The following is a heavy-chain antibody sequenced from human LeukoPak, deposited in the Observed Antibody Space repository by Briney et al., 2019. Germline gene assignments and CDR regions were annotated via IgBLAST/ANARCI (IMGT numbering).Heavy chain of an antibody. V-gene: IGHV3-48*01. D-gene: IGHD3-10*01. J-gene: IGHJ4*02. Sequence: GGSLRLSCAASGFTSSSHSMHWVRQAPGKGLEWISYISSGSTAMYYADSVKGRFTISRDNARNSLYLQMNSLRGDDTAVYYCASRGHVGSGTYSPYDYWGQGTLVTVSS. CDR2: ISSGSTAM. CDR3: ASRGHVGSGTYSPYDY. CDR1: GFTSSSHS.